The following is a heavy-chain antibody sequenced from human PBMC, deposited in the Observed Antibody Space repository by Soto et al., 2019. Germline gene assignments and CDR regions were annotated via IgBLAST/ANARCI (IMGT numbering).Heavy chain of an antibody. V-gene: IGHV4-4*07. CDR2: MYFSGST. D-gene: IGHD6-6*01. Sequence: QVQLQESGPGLVKPSETLSLTCTVSGDSISSHYWSWIRQSAGKGLEWIGRMYFSGSTNYNPSLRSRVTMSVDTSKNQFSLKLSSVTAAVTAVYYCARDARGSSPWYFDLWGRGTLVSVSS. J-gene: IGHJ2*01. CDR1: GDSISSHY. CDR3: ARDARGSSPWYFDL.